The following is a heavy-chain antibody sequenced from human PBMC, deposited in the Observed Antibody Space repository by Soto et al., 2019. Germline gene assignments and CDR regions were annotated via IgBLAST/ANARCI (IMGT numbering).Heavy chain of an antibody. Sequence: QVQLVESGGGVVQPGRSLRLSCAASGFTFSSYGMHWVRQAPGKGLEWVAVISYDGSNKYYADSVKGRFTISRDNSKNTLYLQMNSLRAEDTAVYYCVTYYYDSSGYEDAFDIWGQGTMVTVSP. J-gene: IGHJ3*02. CDR1: GFTFSSYG. CDR3: VTYYYDSSGYEDAFDI. CDR2: ISYDGSNK. D-gene: IGHD3-22*01. V-gene: IGHV3-30*03.